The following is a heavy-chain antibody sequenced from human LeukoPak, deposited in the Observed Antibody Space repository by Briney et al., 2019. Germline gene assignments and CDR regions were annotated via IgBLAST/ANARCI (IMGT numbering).Heavy chain of an antibody. CDR2: LQYDGSSK. V-gene: IGHV3-30*02. D-gene: IGHD1-26*01. Sequence: SGGSLRLSCASSGFPFSAYGMHWVRQAPGAGLEWVAFLQYDGSSKYYADFVKGRFTISRDNSKNTLYLQMNSLRADDTAFYYCADTTWDYWGQGTRVTVSS. CDR1: GFPFSAYG. J-gene: IGHJ4*02. CDR3: ADTTWDY.